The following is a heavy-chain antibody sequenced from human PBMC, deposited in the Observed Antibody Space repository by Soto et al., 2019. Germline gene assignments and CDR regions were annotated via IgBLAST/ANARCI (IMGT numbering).Heavy chain of an antibody. CDR2: IWYDGSNK. CDR3: VKDGDIVVVVAATRGYDY. CDR1: GFIFSNYG. Sequence: GGSLRLSCAASGFIFSNYGMHWVRQAPGKGLEWVAVIWYDGSNKYYADSVKGRFTISRDNSKNTLYLQMNSLRAEDTAVYYCVKDGDIVVVVAATRGYDYWGQGTLVTVSS. D-gene: IGHD2-15*01. V-gene: IGHV3-33*06. J-gene: IGHJ4*02.